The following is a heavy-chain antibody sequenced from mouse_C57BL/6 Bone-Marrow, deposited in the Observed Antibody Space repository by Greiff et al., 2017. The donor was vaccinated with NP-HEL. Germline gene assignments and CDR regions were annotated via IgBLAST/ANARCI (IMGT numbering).Heavy chain of an antibody. CDR1: GCTFTSYW. Sequence: QVQLKQPGAELVKPGASVKLSCKASGCTFTSYWMHWVKQRPGQGLEWIGMIHPNSGSTNYNEKFKSKATLTVDKSSSTAYMQLSSLTSEDSAVYYCARGLYYDFLDYWGQGTTLTVSS. V-gene: IGHV1-64*01. CDR2: IHPNSGST. D-gene: IGHD2-4*01. J-gene: IGHJ2*01. CDR3: ARGLYYDFLDY.